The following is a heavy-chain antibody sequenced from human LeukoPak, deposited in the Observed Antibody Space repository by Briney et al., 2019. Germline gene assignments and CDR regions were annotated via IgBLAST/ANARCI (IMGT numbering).Heavy chain of an antibody. CDR2: ISGSGGST. CDR3: AKGCVGANCNEGRWFDP. J-gene: IGHJ5*02. Sequence: GGSLRLSCAASGFTFSSYAMSWVRQAPGKGLEWVSAISGSGGSTYYADSVKGRFTISRDNSKNTLYLQMDSLRAEDTAVYYCAKGCVGANCNEGRWFDPWGQGTLVTVSS. CDR1: GFTFSSYA. D-gene: IGHD4/OR15-4a*01. V-gene: IGHV3-23*01.